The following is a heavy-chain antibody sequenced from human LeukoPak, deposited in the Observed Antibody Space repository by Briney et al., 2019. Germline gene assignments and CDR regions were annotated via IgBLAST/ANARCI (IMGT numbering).Heavy chain of an antibody. CDR2: IIPIFGTA. CDR3: ARVLSPYCGGDCYSVYFDY. Sequence: SVTVSCKASGGTFSSYAISWVRQAPGQGLEWMGGIIPIFGTANYAQKFQGRVTITADESTSKAYMELSSLRSEDTAVYYCARVLSPYCGGDCYSVYFDYWGQGTLVTVSS. D-gene: IGHD2-21*02. CDR1: GGTFSSYA. J-gene: IGHJ4*02. V-gene: IGHV1-69*13.